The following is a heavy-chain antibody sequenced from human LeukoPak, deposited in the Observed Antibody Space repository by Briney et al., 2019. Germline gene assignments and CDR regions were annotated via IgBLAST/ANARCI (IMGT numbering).Heavy chain of an antibody. V-gene: IGHV3-74*01. CDR1: EFTFSSHW. J-gene: IGHJ4*02. CDR3: ARGIESSRSVAIDL. CDR2: LSGDGGTT. D-gene: IGHD6-13*01. Sequence: GGSLRLSCAASEFTFSSHWMYWVRQAPGQGLVWVARLSGDGGTTRHADSVKGRFTISRDNAKNTLYLQMNSLRVEDTALYYCARGIESSRSVAIDLWGQGTLVAVSS.